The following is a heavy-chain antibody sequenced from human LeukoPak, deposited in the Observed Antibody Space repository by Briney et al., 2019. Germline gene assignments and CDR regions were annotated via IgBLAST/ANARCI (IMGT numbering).Heavy chain of an antibody. D-gene: IGHD3-9*01. CDR1: VGSISAYY. CDR2: IYYSGST. V-gene: IGHV4-59*01. J-gene: IGHJ5*02. Sequence: PSETLSLTRTLSVGSISAYYWTSVGQPPGKGLEWIGYIYYSGSTNYIPSLKSRVTISVDTSKNQFSLKLSSVTATDTAVYYCARVYYDILTGYYNHWFDPWGQGTLVTVSS. CDR3: ARVYYDILTGYYNHWFDP.